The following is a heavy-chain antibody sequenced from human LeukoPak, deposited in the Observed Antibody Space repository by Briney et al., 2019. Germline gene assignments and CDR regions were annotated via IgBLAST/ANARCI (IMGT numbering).Heavy chain of an antibody. CDR2: INHSGST. CDR1: GGSFSGYY. D-gene: IGHD1-26*01. V-gene: IGHV4-34*01. CDR3: AREPWELLPDHAFDI. J-gene: IGHJ3*02. Sequence: SETLSLTCAVYGGSFSGYYWSWIRQPPGKGLEWIGEINHSGSTNYNPSLKSRVTMSVDTSKNQFSLKLSSVTAADTAVYYCAREPWELLPDHAFDIWGQGTMVTASS.